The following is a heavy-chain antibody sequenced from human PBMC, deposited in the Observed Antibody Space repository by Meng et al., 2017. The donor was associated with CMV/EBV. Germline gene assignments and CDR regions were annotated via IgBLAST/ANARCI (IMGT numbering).Heavy chain of an antibody. J-gene: IGHJ4*02. CDR3: ARVDYDFWSGYFDY. V-gene: IGHV3-53*01. Sequence: AAPGFTVSSNYMSWVRQAPGKGLEWVSVIYSGGSTYYADSVKGRFTISRDNSKNTLYLQMNSLRAEDTAVYYCARVDYDFWSGYFDYWGQGTLVTVSS. D-gene: IGHD3-3*01. CDR1: GFTVSSNY. CDR2: IYSGGST.